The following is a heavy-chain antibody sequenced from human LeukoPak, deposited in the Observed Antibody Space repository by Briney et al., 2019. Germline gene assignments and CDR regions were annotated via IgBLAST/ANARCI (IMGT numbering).Heavy chain of an antibody. J-gene: IGHJ6*03. CDR2: IYTSGST. D-gene: IGHD6-13*01. CDR1: GGSISSYY. Sequence: SETLSLTCTVSGGSISSYYWSWIRQPPGKGLEWIGYIYTSGSTNYNPSLKSRVTISVDTSKNQFSLKLSSVTAADTAVYYCAFLAAGTDYYYYMDVWGKGTTVTVSS. CDR3: AFLAAGTDYYYYMDV. V-gene: IGHV4-4*09.